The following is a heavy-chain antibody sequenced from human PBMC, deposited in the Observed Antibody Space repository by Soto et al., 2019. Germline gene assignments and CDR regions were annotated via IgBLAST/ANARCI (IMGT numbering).Heavy chain of an antibody. CDR2: INSDGSST. CDR3: ARTYYDILTGYYTPFDY. Sequence: GGSLRLSCAASGFTFSSYWMHWVRQAPGKGLVWVSRINSDGSSTSYADSVKGRFTISRDNAKNTLYLQMNSLRAEDTAVYYCARTYYDILTGYYTPFDYWGQGTLVTVSS. J-gene: IGHJ4*02. V-gene: IGHV3-74*01. D-gene: IGHD3-9*01. CDR1: GFTFSSYW.